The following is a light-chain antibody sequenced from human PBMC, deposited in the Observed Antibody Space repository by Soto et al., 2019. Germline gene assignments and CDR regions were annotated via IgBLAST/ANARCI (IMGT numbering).Light chain of an antibody. CDR2: DAS. V-gene: IGKV3-11*01. CDR3: QQRSNWPIT. Sequence: EIVLTQSPGTLSLSPGERATLSCRASQTVNRNYLAWYQQKPGQAPRLLIYDASNRATGIPARFSGSGSGTDFTLTISSLEPEDFAVYYCQQRSNWPITFGQGTRLEIK. J-gene: IGKJ5*01. CDR1: QTVNRNY.